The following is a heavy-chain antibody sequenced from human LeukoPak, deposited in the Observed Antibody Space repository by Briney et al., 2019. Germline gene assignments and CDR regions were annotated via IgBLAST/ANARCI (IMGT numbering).Heavy chain of an antibody. V-gene: IGHV4-34*01. D-gene: IGHD5-18*01. CDR3: ARLRGYSYGFSLGWFDP. Sequence: PGGSLRLSCAASGFTFSSYSMNWVRQAPGKGLEWIGEINHSGSTNYNPSLKSRVTISVDTSKNQFSLKLSSVTAADTAVYYCARLRGYSYGFSLGWFDPWGQGTLVTVSS. CDR1: GFTFSSYS. CDR2: INHSGST. J-gene: IGHJ5*02.